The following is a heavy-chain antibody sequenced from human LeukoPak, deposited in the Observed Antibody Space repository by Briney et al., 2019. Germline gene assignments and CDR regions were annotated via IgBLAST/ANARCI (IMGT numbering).Heavy chain of an antibody. CDR2: IIPIFGTA. D-gene: IGHD3-22*01. CDR3: ARGGDTYYYDSSGS. V-gene: IGHV1-69*05. J-gene: IGHJ4*02. CDR1: GGTFSSYA. Sequence: SVKVSCKASGGTFSSYAISWVRQAPGQGLEWKGRIIPIFGTANYAQKFQGRVTITTDESTSTAYMELSSLRSEDTAVYYCARGGDTYYYDSSGSWGQGTLVTVSS.